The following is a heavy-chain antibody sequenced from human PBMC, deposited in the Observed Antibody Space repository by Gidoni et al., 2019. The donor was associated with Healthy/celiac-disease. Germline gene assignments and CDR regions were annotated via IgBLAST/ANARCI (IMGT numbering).Heavy chain of an antibody. CDR2: FYWDDDK. CDR3: AHAQVRALVFDY. J-gene: IGHJ4*02. CDR1: GFSLSTSGVG. V-gene: IGHV2-5*02. Sequence: ITWKEYGPTLVKPTQTLTLTCTFPGFSLSTSGVGVGWIRQPPAKALEWLARFYWDDDKRCSPSLKSRLTIPNDTSKNQVVLTMTNMYPVDTATYYCAHAQVRALVFDYWGQGTLVTVSS.